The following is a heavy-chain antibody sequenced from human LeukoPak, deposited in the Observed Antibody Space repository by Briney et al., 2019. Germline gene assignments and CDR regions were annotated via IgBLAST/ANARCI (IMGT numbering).Heavy chain of an antibody. CDR2: ISGSGGST. Sequence: GGSLRLSCAASAFTFSIYAMSWVRQAPGKGLGWVSTISGSGGSTHYADPVKGRFTIPRDNSKNTLYLQMNSLRADDTAVYYCVRGYSYGWFDPWGQGTLVTVSS. CDR3: VRGYSYGWFDP. J-gene: IGHJ5*02. D-gene: IGHD5-18*01. V-gene: IGHV3-23*01. CDR1: AFTFSIYA.